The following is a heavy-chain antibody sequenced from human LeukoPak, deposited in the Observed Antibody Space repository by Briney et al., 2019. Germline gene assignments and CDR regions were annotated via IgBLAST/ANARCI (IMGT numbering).Heavy chain of an antibody. CDR3: ARDRRDGYNRFDY. CDR2: ISSSGSTI. Sequence: PGGSLRLSCAASGFTFSDYYMSWIRQAPGKGLEWVSYISSSGSTIYYADSVKGRFTISRDNAKNSLYLQMSSLRAEDTAVYYCARDRRDGYNRFDYWGQGTLVTVSS. J-gene: IGHJ4*02. D-gene: IGHD5-24*01. V-gene: IGHV3-11*04. CDR1: GFTFSDYY.